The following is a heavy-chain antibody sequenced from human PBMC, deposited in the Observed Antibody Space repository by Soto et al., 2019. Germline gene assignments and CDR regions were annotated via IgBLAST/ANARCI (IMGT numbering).Heavy chain of an antibody. D-gene: IGHD1-1*01. J-gene: IGHJ5*02. CDR3: ASELGTSWFDP. V-gene: IGHV4-30-4*01. CDR1: GGSISSGDYY. Sequence: QMQLQESGPGLVKPSQTLSLTCTVSGGSISSGDYYWSWIRQPPGKGLEWLGYIFYRGTTYYNPSLKXRXSXSXXTSKNQFSLKLNSVTAADTAVYYCASELGTSWFDPWGQGTLVTVSS. CDR2: IFYRGTT.